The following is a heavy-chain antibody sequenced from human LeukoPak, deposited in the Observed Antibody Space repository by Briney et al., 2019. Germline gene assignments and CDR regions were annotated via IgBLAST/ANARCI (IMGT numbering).Heavy chain of an antibody. Sequence: PSETLSPTCTVSGDSISSSGYYWGWIRQPPGKGLERLGSIYYPGITYYTPSLKSRVIISVDTSKSQFSLKLSSVTAADTALYYCARVRGYNYGLFDHWGQGTLVTVSS. CDR3: ARVRGYNYGLFDH. J-gene: IGHJ4*02. CDR2: IYYPGIT. D-gene: IGHD5-18*01. V-gene: IGHV4-39*01. CDR1: GDSISSSGYY.